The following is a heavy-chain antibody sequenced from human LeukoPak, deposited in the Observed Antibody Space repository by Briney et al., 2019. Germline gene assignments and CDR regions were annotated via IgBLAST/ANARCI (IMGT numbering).Heavy chain of an antibody. Sequence: SETLSLTCAVYGGSFSGYYWSWIRQPPGKGLEWIGEINHSGSTNYNPSLKSRVTISVDTSKNQFSLKLSSVTAADTAVYYCARAHHYGSGSSTYYFDYWGQGTLVTVSS. CDR3: ARAHHYGSGSSTYYFDY. CDR1: GGSFSGYY. CDR2: INHSGST. V-gene: IGHV4-34*01. D-gene: IGHD3-10*01. J-gene: IGHJ4*02.